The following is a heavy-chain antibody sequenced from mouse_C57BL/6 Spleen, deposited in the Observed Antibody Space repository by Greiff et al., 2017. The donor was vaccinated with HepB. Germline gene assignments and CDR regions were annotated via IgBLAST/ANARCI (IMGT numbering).Heavy chain of an antibody. CDR2: ISYDGSN. CDR3: ARDVYLFPGNFDV. J-gene: IGHJ1*03. D-gene: IGHD4-1*01. Sequence: EVQRVESGPGLVKPSQSLSLTCSVTGYSITSGYYWNWIRQFPGNKLEWMGYISYDGSNNYNPSLKNRISITRDTSKNQFFLKLNSVTTEDTATYYCARDVYLFPGNFDVWGTGTTVTVSS. V-gene: IGHV3-6*01. CDR1: GYSITSGYY.